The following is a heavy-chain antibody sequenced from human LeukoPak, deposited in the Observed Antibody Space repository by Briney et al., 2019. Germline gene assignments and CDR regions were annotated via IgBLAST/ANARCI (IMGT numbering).Heavy chain of an antibody. J-gene: IGHJ4*02. D-gene: IGHD7-27*01. CDR1: GFTFSNFA. Sequence: PGRSLRLSCAASGFTFSNFAIHWVRQAPDKGLEWVAVVSSDGSKKYYADSVKGRFIISRDNSKNTLSLQMNSLRAEDTAVYYCARDLGPQNYFDYWGQGTLVTVSS. V-gene: IGHV3-30*04. CDR2: VSSDGSKK. CDR3: ARDLGPQNYFDY.